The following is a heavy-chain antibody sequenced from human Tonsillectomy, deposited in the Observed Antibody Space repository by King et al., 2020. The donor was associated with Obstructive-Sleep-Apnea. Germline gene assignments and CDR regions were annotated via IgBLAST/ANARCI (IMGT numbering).Heavy chain of an antibody. CDR2: IYHSGST. J-gene: IGHJ4*02. V-gene: IGHV4-30-4*07. D-gene: IGHD4-17*01. Sequence: VQLQESGPGLVKPSQTLSLTCAVSGGSISSGAYSWSWIRQPPGKGLEWIGYIYHSGSTYYNPSLKSRVTISVDTSKNQFSLKLSSVTAADTAVYYCARGGDYGDYRTAVGADYWGQGTLVTVSS. CDR1: GGSISSGAYS. CDR3: ARGGDYGDYRTAVGADY.